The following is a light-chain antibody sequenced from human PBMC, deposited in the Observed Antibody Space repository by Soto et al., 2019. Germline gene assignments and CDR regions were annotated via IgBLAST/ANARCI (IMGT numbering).Light chain of an antibody. Sequence: QSALTQPRSVSGSPGQSVTIFCTGTSSDVGGYNYVSWYQQYSGKAPKVMIYDVSKRPSGVPDRFSGSKSGNTASLTISGLQAEDEADYYCCSYAASNTFVFGTGTKLTVL. V-gene: IGLV2-11*01. CDR1: SSDVGGYNY. CDR3: CSYAASNTFV. J-gene: IGLJ1*01. CDR2: DVS.